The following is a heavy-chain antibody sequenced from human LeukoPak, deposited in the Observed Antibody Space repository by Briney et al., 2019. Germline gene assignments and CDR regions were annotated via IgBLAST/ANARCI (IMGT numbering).Heavy chain of an antibody. D-gene: IGHD6-13*01. CDR2: IIPILGIA. V-gene: IGHV1-69*04. Sequence: SVKVSCKASGGTFSSYAISWVRQAPGQGLEWMGRIIPILGIASYAQKFQGRVTITADKSTSTAYMELSSLRSEDTAVYYCAMIAAAGTGVDYWGQGTLVTVSS. CDR1: GGTFSSYA. CDR3: AMIAAAGTGVDY. J-gene: IGHJ4*02.